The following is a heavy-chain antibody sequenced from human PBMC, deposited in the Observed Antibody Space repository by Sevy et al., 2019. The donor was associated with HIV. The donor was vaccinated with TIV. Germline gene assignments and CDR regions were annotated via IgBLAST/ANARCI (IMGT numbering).Heavy chain of an antibody. CDR1: GYNFRSNG. D-gene: IGHD2-2*01. V-gene: IGHV1-18*04. Sequence: ASVKVSCRFSGYNFRSNGISWVRRAPGQGLEWMGWISPYSGDTDFAQKFKDRVSMTSDASTSTAYMELRSLRSDDTAVYYCARDKPQGVVIIPGSMWGGIDYWGRGTLVTVSS. J-gene: IGHJ4*02. CDR2: ISPYSGDT. CDR3: ARDKPQGVVIIPGSMWGGIDY.